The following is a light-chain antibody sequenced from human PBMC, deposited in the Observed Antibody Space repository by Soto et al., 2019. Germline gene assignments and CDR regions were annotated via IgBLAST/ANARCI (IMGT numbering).Light chain of an antibody. CDR1: QSVLYSSINKNY. J-gene: IGKJ3*01. CDR2: WAS. Sequence: DIVMTQSPDSLAVSLGERATINCKSSQSVLYSSINKNYLAWYQQKPGQPPRLLIYWASGRESGVPDRFSGRVSGTDFTLTISSLQAEDVAVYYCQQYFSAPFTFGPGTKVDIK. CDR3: QQYFSAPFT. V-gene: IGKV4-1*01.